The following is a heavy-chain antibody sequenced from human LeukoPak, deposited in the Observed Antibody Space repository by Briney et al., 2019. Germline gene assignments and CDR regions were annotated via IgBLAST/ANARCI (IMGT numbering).Heavy chain of an antibody. D-gene: IGHD2-15*01. J-gene: IGHJ4*02. CDR1: GGSISSGSYY. Sequence: SETLSLTCTVSGGSISSGSYYWSWIRQPAGKGLEWIGRIYTSGSTNYNPSLKSRVTISVDTSKNQFSLKLTSVTAADTAVYYCARYYCSGGTCYHFDYWGQGTLVTVSS. V-gene: IGHV4-61*02. CDR2: IYTSGST. CDR3: ARYYCSGGTCYHFDY.